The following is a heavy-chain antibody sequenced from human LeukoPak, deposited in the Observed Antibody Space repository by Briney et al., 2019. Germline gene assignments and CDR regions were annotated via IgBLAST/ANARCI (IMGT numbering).Heavy chain of an antibody. V-gene: IGHV3-64*01. CDR2: ISSNGGST. CDR3: ARTPYGDYVSYDY. J-gene: IGHJ4*02. CDR1: GFTFSSYA. D-gene: IGHD4-17*01. Sequence: PGGSLRLSCAASGFTFSSYAMHWVRQAPGKGLEYVSAISSNGGSTYHANSVKGRFTISRDNSKNTLYLQMGSLRAEDMAVYYCARTPYGDYVSYDYWGQGTLVTVSS.